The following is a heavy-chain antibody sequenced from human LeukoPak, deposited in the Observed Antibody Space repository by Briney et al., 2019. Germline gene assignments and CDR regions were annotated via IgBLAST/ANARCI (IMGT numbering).Heavy chain of an antibody. CDR2: IYYSGST. Sequence: PSETLSLTCAVSGGSISSSNWWSWVRQPPGKGLEWIGSIYYSGSTYYNPSLKSRVTISVDTSKNQFSLKLSSVTAADTAVYYCARSPWSIHAGVANWFDPWGQGTLVTVSS. V-gene: IGHV4-4*02. D-gene: IGHD3-3*02. CDR3: ARSPWSIHAGVANWFDP. CDR1: GGSISSSNW. J-gene: IGHJ5*02.